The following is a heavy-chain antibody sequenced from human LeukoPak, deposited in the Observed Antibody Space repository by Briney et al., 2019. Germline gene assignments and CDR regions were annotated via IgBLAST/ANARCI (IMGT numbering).Heavy chain of an antibody. CDR3: VRVWGRADRVVVVPAAIRKARNNWFDP. V-gene: IGHV4-34*01. Sequence: SETLSLTCAVYGGSFSGYYWSWIRQPPGKGLEWIGEINHSGSTNYNPSLKSRVTISVDTSKNQFSLKLSSVTAADTAVYYCVRVWGRADRVVVVPAAIRKARNNWFDPWGQGTLVTVSS. D-gene: IGHD2-2*01. J-gene: IGHJ5*02. CDR1: GGSFSGYY. CDR2: INHSGST.